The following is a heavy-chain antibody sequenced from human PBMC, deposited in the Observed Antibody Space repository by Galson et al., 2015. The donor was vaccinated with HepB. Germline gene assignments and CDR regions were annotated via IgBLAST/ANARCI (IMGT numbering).Heavy chain of an antibody. CDR2: ISSNGGST. D-gene: IGHD6-19*01. V-gene: IGHV3-64*04. Sequence: SLRLSCAASGFTFSSYAMHWVRQAPGKGLEYVSAISSNGGSTYYADSVKGRFTISRDNSKNTPYLQMNSLRAEDTAAYYCATNLLRYSSGPYYFDYWGQGTLVTVSS. CDR3: ATNLLRYSSGPYYFDY. CDR1: GFTFSSYA. J-gene: IGHJ4*02.